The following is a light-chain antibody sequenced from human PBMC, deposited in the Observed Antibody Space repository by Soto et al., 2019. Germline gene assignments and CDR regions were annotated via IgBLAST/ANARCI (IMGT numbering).Light chain of an antibody. J-gene: IGKJ2*01. Sequence: DIQMTQSPSTLSASVGDRVTITCRASQRISSWLAWYQQKPGKAPKLLIYKASSLESGVTSRFSSSGSGTEFTLTISSLQPDDFATYYCQQYNSYSRYTFGQGTKLEIK. CDR3: QQYNSYSRYT. CDR1: QRISSW. CDR2: KAS. V-gene: IGKV1-5*03.